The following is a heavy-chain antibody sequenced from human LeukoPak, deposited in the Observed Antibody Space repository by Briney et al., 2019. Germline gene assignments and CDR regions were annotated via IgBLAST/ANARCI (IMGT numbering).Heavy chain of an antibody. Sequence: PGGSLRLSCAASGFTFSDYYMSWIRQAPGKGLEWVSAISGSGGTTYYADSVKGRFTISRDNSKNTLYLQMNSLRAEDTAVYYCAKRQLVESTPIDYWGQGTLVTVSS. V-gene: IGHV3-23*01. J-gene: IGHJ4*02. CDR1: GFTFSDYY. CDR3: AKRQLVESTPIDY. D-gene: IGHD6-6*01. CDR2: ISGSGGTT.